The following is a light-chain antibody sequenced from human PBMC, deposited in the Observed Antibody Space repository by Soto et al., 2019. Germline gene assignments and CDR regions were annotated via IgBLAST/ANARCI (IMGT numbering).Light chain of an antibody. CDR2: EGS. J-gene: IGLJ3*02. CDR1: SSDVGGYKY. V-gene: IGLV2-14*01. Sequence: QSVLTQPASVSGSPGQSITISCTGTSSDVGGYKYVSSYQKHPGKAPKVIIFEGSSRPSGVSNSSSGSKSVNTASLTISGLQAEDEADYYCSSYTSTRTLWLFGGGTKLTVL. CDR3: SSYTSTRTLWL.